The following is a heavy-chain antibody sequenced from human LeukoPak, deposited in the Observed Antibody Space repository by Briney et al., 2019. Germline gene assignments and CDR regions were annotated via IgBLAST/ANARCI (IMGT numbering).Heavy chain of an antibody. J-gene: IGHJ4*02. CDR1: GFTFSSYW. CDR3: ARISSDSISYYDH. D-gene: IGHD3-22*01. CDR2: INSEGSTI. Sequence: GGSLRLSCAASGFTFSSYWMHWVRQAPGKGLVWVSRINSEGSTISYADSVKGRFTISRDNAKNTLFLQMNSLRAEDTAVYYCARISSDSISYYDHWGQGTLVTVSS. V-gene: IGHV3-74*01.